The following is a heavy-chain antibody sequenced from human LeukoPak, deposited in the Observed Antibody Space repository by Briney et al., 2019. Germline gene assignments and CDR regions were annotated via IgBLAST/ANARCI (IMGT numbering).Heavy chain of an antibody. D-gene: IGHD2/OR15-2a*01. CDR2: ISSNGGST. CDR1: GFTFSSYV. V-gene: IGHV3-64*04. Sequence: GGSLRLFCSASGFTFSSYVMYWVRQAPGKGLEYVSAISSNGGSTYYADSVKGRFTISRDNSKNTVYLQMRNLRVEHTAVYYCAKVVAGNIDYYFDYWGQGILVAVSS. CDR3: AKVVAGNIDYYFDY. J-gene: IGHJ4*02.